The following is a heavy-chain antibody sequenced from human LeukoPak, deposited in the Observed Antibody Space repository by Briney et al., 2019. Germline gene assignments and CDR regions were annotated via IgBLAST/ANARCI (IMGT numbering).Heavy chain of an antibody. V-gene: IGHV3-23*01. CDR1: GFTFSGYA. Sequence: PGGSLRLSXAASGFTFSGYAMGWVRQAPGKGLEWISAISGSAGSTYYADSVKGRFTISRDNSKNSLYLQMNSLRAEDTAVYYCVKLRDFYDSTGYSRFPYWGQGTLVTVSS. D-gene: IGHD3-22*01. J-gene: IGHJ4*02. CDR3: VKLRDFYDSTGYSRFPY. CDR2: ISGSAGST.